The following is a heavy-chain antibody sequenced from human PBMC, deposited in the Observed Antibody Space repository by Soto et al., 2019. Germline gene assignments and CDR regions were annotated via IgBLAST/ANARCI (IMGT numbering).Heavy chain of an antibody. Sequence: GASVQVSCKASGYTFTSYAMHWVRQAPGQRLEWMGWINAGNGNTKYSQKFQGRVTITRDTSASTAYMELSSLRSEDTAVYYCARAAAVDTAMGPYYYYGMDVWGQGTTVTVSS. CDR1: GYTFTSYA. V-gene: IGHV1-3*01. J-gene: IGHJ6*02. CDR2: INAGNGNT. D-gene: IGHD5-18*01. CDR3: ARAAAVDTAMGPYYYYGMDV.